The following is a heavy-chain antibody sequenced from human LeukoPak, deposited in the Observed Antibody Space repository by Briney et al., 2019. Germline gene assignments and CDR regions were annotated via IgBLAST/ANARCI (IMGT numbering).Heavy chain of an antibody. D-gene: IGHD6-19*01. J-gene: IGHJ4*02. V-gene: IGHV3-74*01. CDR3: ARSRWLDAFDY. CDR1: GFTFSSYW. Sequence: GGSLRLSCAASGFTFSSYWMHWVRQAPGKGLVWVSRINSDGSTTNYADSVKGRFAISRDNAKNTLYLQMNSLRADDTAVYYCARSRWLDAFDYWGQGTLVTVSS. CDR2: INSDGSTT.